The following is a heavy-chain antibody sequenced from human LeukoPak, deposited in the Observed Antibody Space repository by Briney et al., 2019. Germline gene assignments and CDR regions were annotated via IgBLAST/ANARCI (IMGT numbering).Heavy chain of an antibody. J-gene: IGHJ4*02. V-gene: IGHV3-74*01. CDR3: VRFSNFWSGQEDY. CDR2: IMSDVRST. CDR1: GFTFSTYW. D-gene: IGHD3-3*01. Sequence: GGSLRLSCAASGFTFSTYWIHWVRQAPGKGLVWVSCIMSDVRSTTYADSVKGRFTISRDNAKNTLYLKMNSLRGEDTAVYYCVRFSNFWSGQEDYWGQGSLVTVSS.